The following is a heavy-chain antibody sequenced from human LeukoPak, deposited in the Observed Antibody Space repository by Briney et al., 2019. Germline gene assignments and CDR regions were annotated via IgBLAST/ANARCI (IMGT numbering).Heavy chain of an antibody. Sequence: SQTLSLTCTVSGGSISSGSYYWSWIRQPAGKGLEWIGRIYTSGSTNYNPSLKSRVTISVDTSKNQFSLKLSSVTAADTAVYYCARELRVATIFDYWGQGTLVTVSS. D-gene: IGHD5-12*01. CDR1: GGSISSGSYY. CDR3: ARELRVATIFDY. V-gene: IGHV4-61*02. CDR2: IYTSGST. J-gene: IGHJ4*02.